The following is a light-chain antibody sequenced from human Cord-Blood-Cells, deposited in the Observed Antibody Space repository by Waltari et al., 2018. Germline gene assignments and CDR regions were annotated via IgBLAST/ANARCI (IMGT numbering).Light chain of an antibody. Sequence: QSALTQPVSVSGSPGQSITISCTGTSSDDGSYNLASWYQQHPGKAPKLMIYEGSKRPSGVSNRFSGSKSGNTASLTISGLQAEDEADYYCCSYAGSSTYVFGTGTKVTVL. CDR3: CSYAGSSTYV. J-gene: IGLJ1*01. CDR1: SSDDGSYNL. V-gene: IGLV2-23*01. CDR2: EGS.